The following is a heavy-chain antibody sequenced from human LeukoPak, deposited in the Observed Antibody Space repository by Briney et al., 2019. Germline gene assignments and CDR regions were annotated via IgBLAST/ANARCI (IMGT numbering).Heavy chain of an antibody. CDR1: GYTFTGYY. D-gene: IGHD2-2*02. CDR2: INPNSGGT. J-gene: IGHJ3*02. CDR3: ARSYCSSTRCYMGGFDI. Sequence: ASVKVSCKASGYTFTGYYMHWVRQAPGQGLEWMGWINPNSGGTNYAQKFQGRVTMTRDTSISTAYMELSRLRSDDTAVYYCARSYCSSTRCYMGGFDIWGLGTMVTVSS. V-gene: IGHV1-2*02.